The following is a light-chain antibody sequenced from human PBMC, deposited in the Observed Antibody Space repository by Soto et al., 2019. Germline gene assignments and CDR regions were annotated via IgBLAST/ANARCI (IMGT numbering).Light chain of an antibody. J-gene: IGKJ1*01. CDR3: QQYGSSRWT. CDR2: GAS. V-gene: IGKV3-20*01. CDR1: QSGSSY. Sequence: EIVLTQSPATLSLSPGERATLSCRASQSGSSYLAWYQQKPGQAPRLLIYGASSRATGIPDRFSGSGSGTDFTLTISRLEPEDFAVYYCQQYGSSRWTFGQGTKVDIK.